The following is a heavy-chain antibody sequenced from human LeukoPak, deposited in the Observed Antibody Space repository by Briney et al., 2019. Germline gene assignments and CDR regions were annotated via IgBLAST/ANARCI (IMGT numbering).Heavy chain of an antibody. CDR1: GGSFSGYY. CDR2: INHSGST. CDR3: ARAEGDRRGYGVVDY. J-gene: IGHJ4*02. D-gene: IGHD5-12*01. Sequence: SETLSLTCAVYGGSFSGYYWSWIRQPPGKGLEWIGEINHSGSTNYNPSLKSRVTISVDTSKNQFSLKLSSVTAADTAVYYCARAEGDRRGYGVVDYWGQGTLVTVSS. V-gene: IGHV4-34*01.